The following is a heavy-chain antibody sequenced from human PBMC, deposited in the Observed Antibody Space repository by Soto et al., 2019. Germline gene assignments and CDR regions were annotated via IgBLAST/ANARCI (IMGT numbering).Heavy chain of an antibody. Sequence: SETLSLTCSVSGSYITSGDYYWTWIRQAPGKGLEWIGYISHSETTYYSPALKNRIIISSDFSMNQFSLRLNSVTAADTAVYFCAGFGVGDRDDKWGQGTLVTVSS. D-gene: IGHD2-8*01. CDR3: AGFGVGDRDDK. CDR1: GSYITSGDYY. V-gene: IGHV4-30-4*01. CDR2: ISHSETT. J-gene: IGHJ4*02.